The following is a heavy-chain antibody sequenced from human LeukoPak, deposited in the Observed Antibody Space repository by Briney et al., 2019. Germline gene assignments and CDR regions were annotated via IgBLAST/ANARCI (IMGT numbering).Heavy chain of an antibody. CDR3: AREIPSYFYYYMGV. CDR2: IIPIFGTA. Sequence: ASVRVSCKDSGGTFSSYAISWVRQAPGQGLEWMGGIIPIFGTANYAQKFQGRVTITADKSTSTAYMELSRLRSEDTAVYYCAREIPSYFYYYMGVWGKGTTVTVSS. CDR1: GGTFSSYA. J-gene: IGHJ6*03. V-gene: IGHV1-69*06.